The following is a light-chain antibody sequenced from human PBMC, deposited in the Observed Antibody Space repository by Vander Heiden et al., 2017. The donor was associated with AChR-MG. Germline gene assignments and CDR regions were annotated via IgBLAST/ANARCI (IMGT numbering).Light chain of an antibody. CDR1: PSDVRGYDF. CDR2: DVN. V-gene: IGLV2-11*01. J-gene: IGLJ3*02. Sequence: QSALTQPRSVSGSPGQSVTISCTATPSDVRGYDFVSWYQQHPGKAPKLVVYDVNRRPSGVPGRFSGSKSGNTASLPISGLQAEDEADYYCCPYAGSYNWVFGGGTKVTVL. CDR3: CPYAGSYNWV.